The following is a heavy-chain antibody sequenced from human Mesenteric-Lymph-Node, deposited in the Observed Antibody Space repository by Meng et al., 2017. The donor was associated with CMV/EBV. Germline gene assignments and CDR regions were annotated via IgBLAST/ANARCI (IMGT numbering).Heavy chain of an antibody. D-gene: IGHD3-22*01. Sequence: ASVKVSCKASGYTFTRYGISWVRQAPGQGLEWMGIINPSGGSTSYAQKFQGRVTMTRDTSTSTVYMELSSLRSEDTAVYYCARALRGSGYLLPYFDYWGQGTLVTVSS. V-gene: IGHV1-46*01. CDR1: GYTFTRYG. CDR3: ARALRGSGYLLPYFDY. J-gene: IGHJ4*02. CDR2: INPSGGST.